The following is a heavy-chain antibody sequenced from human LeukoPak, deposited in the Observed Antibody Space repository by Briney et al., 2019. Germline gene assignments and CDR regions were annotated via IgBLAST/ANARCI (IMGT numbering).Heavy chain of an antibody. Sequence: PGGSLRLSCVTSGFMFSAYAMTWVRQAPGKGLEWVSIISGSCERTYYADSVKGRFTVSRDNSKNTLYLQMNSLRADDTAVYYCVSQSYSGSDNYYFHYWGQGTLVAVSS. D-gene: IGHD1-26*01. CDR1: GFMFSAYA. CDR2: ISGSCERT. J-gene: IGHJ4*02. CDR3: VSQSYSGSDNYYFHY. V-gene: IGHV3-23*01.